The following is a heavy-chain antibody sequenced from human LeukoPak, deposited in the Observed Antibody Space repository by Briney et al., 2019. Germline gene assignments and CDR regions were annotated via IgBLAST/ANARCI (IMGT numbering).Heavy chain of an antibody. D-gene: IGHD2-15*01. Sequence: PGGSLRLSCAASGFTFSSYSMNWVRQAPGKGLEWVSYISSSSSTIYYADSVKGRFTISRDNAKNSLYLQMNSLRAEDTAVYYCARVFPRYCSGGSCENYWGQGTLVTVSS. CDR1: GFTFSSYS. CDR3: ARVFPRYCSGGSCENY. J-gene: IGHJ4*02. V-gene: IGHV3-48*04. CDR2: ISSSSSTI.